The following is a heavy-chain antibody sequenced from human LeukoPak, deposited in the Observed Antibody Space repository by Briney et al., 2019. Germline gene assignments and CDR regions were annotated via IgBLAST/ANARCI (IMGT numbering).Heavy chain of an antibody. J-gene: IGHJ6*03. Sequence: SETLSLTCTVSGGSISSGDYYWSWIRQPPGKGLEWIGYIYYSGSTYYNPSLKGRVSISVDTSNNQFSLKLSSVTAADTAVYYCAREPGGSYDYYYIDLWGKGTTVTVSS. CDR2: IYYSGST. CDR3: AREPGGSYDYYYIDL. D-gene: IGHD1-26*01. V-gene: IGHV4-30-4*08. CDR1: GGSISSGDYY.